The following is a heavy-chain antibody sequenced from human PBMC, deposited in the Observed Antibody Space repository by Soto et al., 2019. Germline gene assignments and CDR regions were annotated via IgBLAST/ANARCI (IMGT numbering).Heavy chain of an antibody. CDR3: ARENYDILTGYQIYGMDV. D-gene: IGHD3-9*01. CDR2: INHSGST. J-gene: IGHJ6*02. V-gene: IGHV4-34*01. Sequence: SETLSLTCAVYGGSFSVYYWSWIRHPPGKGLEWIGEINHSGSTNYNPSLKSRVTISVDTSKNQFSLKLSSVTAADTAVYYCARENYDILTGYQIYGMDVWGQGTTVTVSS. CDR1: GGSFSVYY.